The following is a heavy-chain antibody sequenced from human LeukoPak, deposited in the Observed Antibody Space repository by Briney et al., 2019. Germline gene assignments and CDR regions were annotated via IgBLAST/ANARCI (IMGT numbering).Heavy chain of an antibody. D-gene: IGHD6-19*01. V-gene: IGHV3-30*18. Sequence: GGSLRLSCAASGFSFSNYGMNWARQAPGKGLEGVAFISYDGSTKYYGDSVKGRFTISRDNSKNTLYLHMNSLRPEDASFYYCAKGGVVGGSGWSDYFDYWGQGTLVTVSS. CDR1: GFSFSNYG. J-gene: IGHJ4*02. CDR2: ISYDGSTK. CDR3: AKGGVVGGSGWSDYFDY.